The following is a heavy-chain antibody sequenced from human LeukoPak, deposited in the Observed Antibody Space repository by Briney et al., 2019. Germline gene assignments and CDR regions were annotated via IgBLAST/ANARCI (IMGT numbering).Heavy chain of an antibody. J-gene: IGHJ4*02. CDR2: LSTSTTRT. V-gene: IGHV3-23*01. Sequence: GGSLRLSCAASGFTFSTYGMSWVRQAPGKGLEWVSTLSTSTTRTYYADSVKGRFTISRDNSKRTLYLQMNSLRAEDTAVYYCAKDSGVLRHFDWLSYFDYWGQGTLVTVSS. CDR3: AKDSGVLRHFDWLSYFDY. CDR1: GFTFSTYG. D-gene: IGHD3-9*01.